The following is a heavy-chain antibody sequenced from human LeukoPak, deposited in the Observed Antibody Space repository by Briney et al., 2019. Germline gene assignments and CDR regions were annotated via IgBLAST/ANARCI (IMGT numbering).Heavy chain of an antibody. Sequence: ASVKVSCKASGYTFTSYYMHWVRQAPGQGLEWMGIINPSGGSTSYAQKFQGRVTMTRDMSTSTVYMELSSLRSEDTAVYYCAREGSGSYFQDYWGQGTLVTISS. V-gene: IGHV1-46*01. D-gene: IGHD1-26*01. CDR3: AREGSGSYFQDY. J-gene: IGHJ4*02. CDR2: INPSGGST. CDR1: GYTFTSYY.